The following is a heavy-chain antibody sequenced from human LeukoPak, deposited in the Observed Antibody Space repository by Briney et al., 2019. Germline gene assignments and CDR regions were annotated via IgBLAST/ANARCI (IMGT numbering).Heavy chain of an antibody. CDR3: ARYNWNYNFDY. J-gene: IGHJ4*02. D-gene: IGHD1-7*01. CDR2: IYHSGST. Sequence: SETLSLTCTVSSGSISNYYWGWIRQPPGKGLEWIGSIYHSGSTYYNPSLKSRVTISVDTSKNQFSLKLSSVTAADTAVYYCARYNWNYNFDYWGQGTLVTVSS. CDR1: SGSISNYY. V-gene: IGHV4-38-2*02.